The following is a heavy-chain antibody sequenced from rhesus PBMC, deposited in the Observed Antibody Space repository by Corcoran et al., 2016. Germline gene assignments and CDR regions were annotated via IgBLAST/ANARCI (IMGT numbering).Heavy chain of an antibody. Sequence: QVQLPESGPGLVKPSETLSLTCAVSGGSISGGYDWSWFRKPPGKGLEWIGYIYGSSGSTNYNPSLKNRVTISKDTSKNQFSLKLSSVTAADTAVYYCARSSAGTWGYFDYWGQGVLVTVSS. V-gene: IGHV4-76*01. CDR2: IYGSSGST. D-gene: IGHD1-14*01. CDR1: GGSISGGYD. J-gene: IGHJ4*01. CDR3: ARSSAGTWGYFDY.